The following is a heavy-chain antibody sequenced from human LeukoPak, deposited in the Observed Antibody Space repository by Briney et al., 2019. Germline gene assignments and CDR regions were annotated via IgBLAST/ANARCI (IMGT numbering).Heavy chain of an antibody. CDR2: ISSSSSYI. J-gene: IGHJ5*02. Sequence: GGSLRLSCAASGFTFSGYSMNWVRQAPGKGLEWVSSISSSSSYIYYADSVKGRFTISRENSKNTLYLEMSSLRVEDTALYYCAKDKSAWLEYNWFDPWGQGTLVTVSS. D-gene: IGHD5-18*01. CDR3: AKDKSAWLEYNWFDP. V-gene: IGHV3-21*04. CDR1: GFTFSGYS.